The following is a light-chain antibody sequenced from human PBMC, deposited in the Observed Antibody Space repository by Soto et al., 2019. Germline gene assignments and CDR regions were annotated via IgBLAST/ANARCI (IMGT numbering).Light chain of an antibody. J-gene: IGLJ2*01. Sequence: QSVLTQPPSVSAAPGQKVTISCSGRSSNIGNNYVSWYQQLPGTAPKLLIYDNNKRPSGIPDRFSGSKSGTSATLGITGLQTGDEADYYCGTWDSSLSALVFGGGTKVTVL. CDR1: SSNIGNNY. CDR3: GTWDSSLSALV. V-gene: IGLV1-51*01. CDR2: DNN.